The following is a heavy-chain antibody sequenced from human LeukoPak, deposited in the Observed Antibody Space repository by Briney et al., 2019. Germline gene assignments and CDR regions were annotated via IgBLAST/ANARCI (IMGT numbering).Heavy chain of an antibody. CDR1: GFTFDDYA. J-gene: IGHJ4*02. CDR3: AKANCGGDCYPNF. Sequence: PGGSLRLSCAASGFTFDDYAMHWVRQAPGKGLEWVSAISWNSGTIAYADSVKGRFTISRDNAKNSLYLQMNSLKTEDTALYYCAKANCGGDCYPNFWGQGTLVTVSS. D-gene: IGHD2-21*02. CDR2: ISWNSGTI. V-gene: IGHV3-9*01.